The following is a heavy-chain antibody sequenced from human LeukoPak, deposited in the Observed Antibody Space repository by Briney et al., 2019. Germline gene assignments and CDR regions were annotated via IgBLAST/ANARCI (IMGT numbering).Heavy chain of an antibody. CDR1: GYTFTGYY. D-gene: IGHD3-3*01. V-gene: IGHV1-2*02. CDR2: INPNSGGT. J-gene: IGHJ4*02. Sequence: GASVKVSCKASGYTFTGYYMHWVRQAPGQGLEWVGWINPNSGGTNYAQKFQGRVTMTRDTSISTAYMELSRLRSDDTAVYYCAKLHYDFWSGYYRMGYFDYWGQGTLVTVSS. CDR3: AKLHYDFWSGYYRMGYFDY.